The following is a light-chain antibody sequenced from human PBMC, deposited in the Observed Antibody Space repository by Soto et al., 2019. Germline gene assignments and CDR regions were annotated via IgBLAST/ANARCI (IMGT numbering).Light chain of an antibody. J-gene: IGLJ2*01. V-gene: IGLV8-61*01. CDR1: SASVLTSYY. CDR3: ALYVGSGTVV. CDR2: STN. Sequence: QAVVSQDPSFSVSPGETVTLPCGLPSASVLTSYYPSWYQQTPGQAPRTLIYSTNIRSSGVPDRFSGSILGNKAALTITGAQADDEADYYCALYVGSGTVVFGGGTKLTVL.